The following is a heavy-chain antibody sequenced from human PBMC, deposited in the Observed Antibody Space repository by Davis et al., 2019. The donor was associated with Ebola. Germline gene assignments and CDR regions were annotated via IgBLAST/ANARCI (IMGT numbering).Heavy chain of an antibody. CDR1: GFTIRRYW. Sequence: ESLKTPCPASGFTIRRYWTRWLRQAPGQGLEWVPNINQDGSEKYYVDSVKGRFTISRDNAKNSLYLQMDSLRAEDSAVYYCARDNWNYVGFDYWGQGTLVTVSS. J-gene: IGHJ4*02. CDR2: INQDGSEK. CDR3: ARDNWNYVGFDY. V-gene: IGHV3-7*01. D-gene: IGHD1-7*01.